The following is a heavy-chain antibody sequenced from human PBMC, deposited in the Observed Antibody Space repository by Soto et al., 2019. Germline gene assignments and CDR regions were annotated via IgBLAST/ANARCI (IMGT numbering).Heavy chain of an antibody. CDR1: GGTFSSYT. Sequence: ASVKVSCKASGGTFSSYTISWVRQAPGQGLEWMGRIIPILGIANYAQKFQGRVTITADKSTSTAYMELSSLRSEDTAVYYCARDHEMAAGGLNWFDPWGQGTLVTVSS. CDR2: IIPILGIA. D-gene: IGHD6-13*01. J-gene: IGHJ5*02. CDR3: ARDHEMAAGGLNWFDP. V-gene: IGHV1-69*04.